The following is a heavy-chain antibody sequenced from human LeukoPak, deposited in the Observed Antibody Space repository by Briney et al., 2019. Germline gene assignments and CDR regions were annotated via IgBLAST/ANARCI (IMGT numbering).Heavy chain of an antibody. J-gene: IGHJ4*02. Sequence: GGSLRLSCTASGLTLSNYWMIWVRQAPGKGLEWVANIKKDGSETYYVDSVKGRFTISRDNAKNSLYLQMNSLRAEDTAMYYCARGRYSGTTYYFDYWGQGTLVTVSS. CDR1: GLTLSNYW. D-gene: IGHD5-12*01. CDR2: IKKDGSET. V-gene: IGHV3-7*03. CDR3: ARGRYSGTTYYFDY.